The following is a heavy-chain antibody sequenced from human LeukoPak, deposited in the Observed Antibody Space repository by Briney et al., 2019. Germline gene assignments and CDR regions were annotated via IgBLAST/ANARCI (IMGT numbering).Heavy chain of an antibody. V-gene: IGHV3-7*01. CDR3: ARAIRGSAVDTGDR. D-gene: IGHD3-10*01. J-gene: IGHJ4*02. CDR1: GFTFSSYW. CDR2: IKNDGSEE. Sequence: GGSLRLSCAASGFTFSSYWMRWVRQAPGKGLQGVANIKNDGSEEYYVDSVKGRFTISRDNAKNSLCLQMNSLTVEDTAVYYCARAIRGSAVDTGDRWGQGTLVTVHS.